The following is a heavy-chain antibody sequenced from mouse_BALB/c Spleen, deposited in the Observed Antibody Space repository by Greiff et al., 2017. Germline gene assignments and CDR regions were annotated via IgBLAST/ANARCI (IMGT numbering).Heavy chain of an antibody. Sequence: VQLQQSGAELVRPGALVKLSCKASGFNIKDYYMHWVKQRPEQGLEWIGWIDPENGNTIYDPKFQGKASITADTSSNTAYLQLSSLTSEDTAVYYCASSYGNYVDYYAMDYWGQGTSVTVSS. CDR1: GFNIKDYY. J-gene: IGHJ4*01. CDR3: ASSYGNYVDYYAMDY. V-gene: IGHV14-1*02. D-gene: IGHD2-1*01. CDR2: IDPENGNT.